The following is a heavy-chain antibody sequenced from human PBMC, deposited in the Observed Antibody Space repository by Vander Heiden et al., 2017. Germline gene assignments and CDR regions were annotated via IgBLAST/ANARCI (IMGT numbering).Heavy chain of an antibody. D-gene: IGHD3-22*01. V-gene: IGHV1-69*06. Sequence: QVQLVQSGAEMKKPGSSVKVSCTASGGTFSSYAVNWVRQAPGQGLEWMGGSVPSFGTTNYAQQFQGRVTITADKSTSTAYMELSSLRSEDTAVYYCAKDRKSSGYYSSDYWGQGTLVTVSS. CDR3: AKDRKSSGYYSSDY. CDR2: SVPSFGTT. J-gene: IGHJ4*01. CDR1: GGTFSSYA.